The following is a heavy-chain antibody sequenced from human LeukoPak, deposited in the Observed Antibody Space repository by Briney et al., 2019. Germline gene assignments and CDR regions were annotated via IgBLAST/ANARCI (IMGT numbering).Heavy chain of an antibody. V-gene: IGHV1-3*01. Sequence: SVKVSCKASGYTFTGYYMHWVRQAPGQRLEWMGWINAGNGNTKYSQKFQGRVTITRDTSASTAYMELSSLRSEDTAVYYCARDRRFGGYYFDYWGQGTLVTVSS. CDR1: GYTFTGYY. CDR3: ARDRRFGGYYFDY. J-gene: IGHJ4*02. CDR2: INAGNGNT. D-gene: IGHD3-10*01.